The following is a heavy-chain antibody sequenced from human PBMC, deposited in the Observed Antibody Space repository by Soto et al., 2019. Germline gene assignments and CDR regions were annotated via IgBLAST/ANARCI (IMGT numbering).Heavy chain of an antibody. J-gene: IGHJ6*02. CDR2: LSGSAETT. V-gene: IGHV3-23*01. CDR1: GNSFSEYA. D-gene: IGHD1-1*01. CDR3: AKGSFCANWRGSYFGMDV. Sequence: PGESLKISWKGSGNSFSEYAMSWVRQAPGRGPEWVSGLSGSAETTYCANSVKCRFTISRENSKNTLYLQMNSLRADDRAVYYCAKGSFCANWRGSYFGMDVWGQGTTVTVSS.